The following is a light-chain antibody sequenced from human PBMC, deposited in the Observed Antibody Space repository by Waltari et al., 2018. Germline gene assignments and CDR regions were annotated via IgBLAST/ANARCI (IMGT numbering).Light chain of an antibody. CDR2: RND. CDR3: AAWDDNLIGVV. CDR1: SPNIGSNY. J-gene: IGLJ2*01. V-gene: IGLV1-47*01. Sequence: QSVLTQPPSASGTPGQRVTISCSGSSPNIGSNYVYWYQQLPGTTPKLLIYRNDQLPSGVPDRFSGSKSGTSASLAISGLRPEDEADYYCAAWDDNLIGVVFGGGTKLTVL.